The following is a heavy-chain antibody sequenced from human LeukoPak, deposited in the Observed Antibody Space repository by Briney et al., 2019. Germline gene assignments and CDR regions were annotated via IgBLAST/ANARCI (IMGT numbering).Heavy chain of an antibody. CDR1: GGSISSSSYY. V-gene: IGHV4-39*07. CDR3: ARGLYYDFWSGLEAFDI. J-gene: IGHJ3*02. D-gene: IGHD3-3*01. Sequence: SETLSLTCTVSGGSISSSSYYWGWIRQPPGRGLEWIVSIYYSGSTYYNPSLKSGITISVNTEKNKFSLKLSSVTAADTAVYYCARGLYYDFWSGLEAFDIWGQGTMVTVSS. CDR2: IYYSGST.